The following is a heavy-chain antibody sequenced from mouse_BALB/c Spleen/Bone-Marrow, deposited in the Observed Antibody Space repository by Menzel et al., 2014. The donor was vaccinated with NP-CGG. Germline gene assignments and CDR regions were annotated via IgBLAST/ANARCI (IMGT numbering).Heavy chain of an antibody. CDR2: IRNKANGYTT. V-gene: IGHV7-3*02. CDR1: GFTFTAYY. Sequence: EVQRVESGGGLVQPGGSLRLSCATSGFTFTAYYMSWVRQPPGKALEWLGFIRNKANGYTTEYSASVKGRFTISRDNSQSILYLQMNTLRAEDSATYYCARDGYDDYWGQGTTLTVSS. CDR3: ARDGYDDY. D-gene: IGHD2-2*01. J-gene: IGHJ2*01.